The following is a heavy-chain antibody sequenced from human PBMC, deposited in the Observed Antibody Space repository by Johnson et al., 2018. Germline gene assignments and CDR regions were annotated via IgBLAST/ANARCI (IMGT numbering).Heavy chain of an antibody. D-gene: IGHD4-17*01. J-gene: IGHJ3*02. CDR2: ISYDGSNK. Sequence: QVQLVQSGGGVVQPGRSLRLSCAASGFTFSSYGMHWVRQAPGKGLEWVAVISYDGSNKYYADSVKGRFTISRDNSKNTLYMQMNSRRAEDTAVYYCANNDYVDYLEAFVIWGQGTMVTVSS. CDR3: ANNDYVDYLEAFVI. CDR1: GFTFSSYG. V-gene: IGHV3-30*18.